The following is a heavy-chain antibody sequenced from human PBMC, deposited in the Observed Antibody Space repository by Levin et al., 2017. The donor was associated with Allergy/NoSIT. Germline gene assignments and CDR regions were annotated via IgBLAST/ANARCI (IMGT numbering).Heavy chain of an antibody. V-gene: IGHV3-48*02. CDR2: ISSSSSTI. Sequence: GESLKISCAASGFTFSSYSMNWVRQAPGKGLEWVSYISSSSSTIYYADSVKGRFTISRDNAKNSLYLQMNSLRDEDTAVYYCARDQPYSSGWYNDYWGQGTLVTVSS. CDR3: ARDQPYSSGWYNDY. J-gene: IGHJ4*02. CDR1: GFTFSSYS. D-gene: IGHD6-19*01.